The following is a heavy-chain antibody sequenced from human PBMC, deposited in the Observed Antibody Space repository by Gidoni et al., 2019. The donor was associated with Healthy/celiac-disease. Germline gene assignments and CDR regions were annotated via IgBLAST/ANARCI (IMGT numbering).Heavy chain of an antibody. J-gene: IGHJ2*01. CDR2: IYSGGST. CDR3: ARALRRYFDL. Sequence: EVQLVETGGGLIQPGGSLRLSCAASGFSVSSNYMSWVRQAPGKGLEWVSAIYSGGSTYYADSVKGRFTISRDNSKNTLYLHMNSLRAEDTAVYYCARALRRYFDLWGRGTLVTVSS. CDR1: GFSVSSNY. V-gene: IGHV3-53*02.